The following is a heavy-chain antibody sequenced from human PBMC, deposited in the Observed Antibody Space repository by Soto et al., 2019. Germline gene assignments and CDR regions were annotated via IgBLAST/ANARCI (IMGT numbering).Heavy chain of an antibody. V-gene: IGHV3-11*05. CDR2: ISSSTSHT. CDR1: GFTFSDYY. J-gene: IGHJ4*02. CDR3: ARGRGAAADYFDF. Sequence: GSLRLSCAVSGFTFSDYYMTWIRQAPGKGLEWVSYISSSTSHTNYADSVKGRFTISRDNAKNSLFLQMNSLRAEDTAVFYCARGRGAAADYFDFWGQGTLVTVSS. D-gene: IGHD6-13*01.